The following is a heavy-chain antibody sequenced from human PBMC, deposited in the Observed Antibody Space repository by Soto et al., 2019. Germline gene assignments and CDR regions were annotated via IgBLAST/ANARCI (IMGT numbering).Heavy chain of an antibody. V-gene: IGHV4-39*01. CDR1: GGSISSSNYY. CDR2: IYYSGST. J-gene: IGHJ6*03. D-gene: IGHD6-6*01. Sequence: QLQLQESGPGLVKPSETLSLTCTVSGGSISSSNYYWGWIRQPPGKGLEGIGSIYYSGSTYYNPSLKSRVTISVDTSRTQFSLRLSSVTAADTAVYYCARRVIAAPFYYYMDVWGKGTTVTVSS. CDR3: ARRVIAAPFYYYMDV.